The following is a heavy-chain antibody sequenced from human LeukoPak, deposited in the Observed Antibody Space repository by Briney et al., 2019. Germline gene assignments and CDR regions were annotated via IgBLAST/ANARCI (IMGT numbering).Heavy chain of an antibody. CDR3: ARVVANYYYGMDV. CDR1: GGSISSYY. V-gene: IGHV4-59*01. CDR2: IYYSGIT. Sequence: SQTLSLTCTVSGGSISSYYWSWIRQPPGKRLEWIGYIYYSGITNYNPSLKSRVTISVDTSKNHFSLKLSSVTAADTAVYYCARVVANYYYGMDVWGQGTTVTVSS. D-gene: IGHD2-15*01. J-gene: IGHJ6*02.